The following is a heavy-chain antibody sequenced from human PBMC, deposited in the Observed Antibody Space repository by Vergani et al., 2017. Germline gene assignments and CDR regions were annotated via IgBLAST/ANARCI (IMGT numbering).Heavy chain of an antibody. V-gene: IGHV3-21*01. Sequence: EVQLVESGGGLVKPGGSLRLSCAASGFTFSSYSMNWVRQAPGKGLEWVSSISSSSSYIYYADSVKGRFTISRDNAKNSLYLQMNSLRAEDTAVYYCARGGRFGVVIFXFDYWGQGTLVTVSS. D-gene: IGHD3-3*01. CDR2: ISSSSSYI. CDR1: GFTFSSYS. J-gene: IGHJ4*02. CDR3: ARGGRFGVVIFXFDY.